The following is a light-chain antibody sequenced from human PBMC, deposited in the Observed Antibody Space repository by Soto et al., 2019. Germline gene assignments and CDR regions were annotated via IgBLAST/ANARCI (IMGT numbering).Light chain of an antibody. CDR3: QQYNSYPLT. CDR2: KAS. Sequence: DLQMTQSPSTLSASVGDRITITCRASQSISSWLAWYQQKPGKAPNLLIYKASTLGSGVPSRFSGGGSGTDFSLTISSLQPDDFTTYYCQQYNSYPLTFGGGTKVEIK. V-gene: IGKV1-5*03. J-gene: IGKJ4*01. CDR1: QSISSW.